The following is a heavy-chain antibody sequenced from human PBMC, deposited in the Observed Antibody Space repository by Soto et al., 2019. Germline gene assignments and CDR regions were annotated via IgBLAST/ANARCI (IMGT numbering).Heavy chain of an antibody. J-gene: IGHJ5*02. CDR2: IYYSGST. CDR1: GGSISSYY. V-gene: IGHV4-59*01. CDR3: AREWHIVVVGGARPYNWFDP. D-gene: IGHD2-21*01. Sequence: SETLSLTCTVSGGSISSYYWSWIRQPPGKGLEWIGYIYYSGSTNYNPSLKSRVTISVDTSKNQFSLKLSSVTAADTAVYYCAREWHIVVVGGARPYNWFDPWGQGTLVTVSS.